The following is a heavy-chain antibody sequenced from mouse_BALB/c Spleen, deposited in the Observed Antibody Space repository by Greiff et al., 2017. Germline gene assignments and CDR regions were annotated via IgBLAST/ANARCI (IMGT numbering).Heavy chain of an antibody. J-gene: IGHJ4*01. D-gene: IGHD2-10*02. CDR1: GFNIKDYY. Sequence: VQLKQSGAELVRPGALVKLSCKASGFNIKDYYMHWVKQRPEQGLEWIGWIDPENGNTIYDPKFQGKASITADTSSNTAYLQLSSLTSEDTAVYYCARGVYGNLYAMDYWGQGTSVTVSS. V-gene: IGHV14-1*02. CDR2: IDPENGNT. CDR3: ARGVYGNLYAMDY.